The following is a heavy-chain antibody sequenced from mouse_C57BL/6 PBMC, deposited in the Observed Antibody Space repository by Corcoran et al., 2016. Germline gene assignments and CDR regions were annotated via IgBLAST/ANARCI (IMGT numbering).Heavy chain of an antibody. V-gene: IGHV1-26*01. CDR3: ARGGQRAMDY. Sequence: VQLQQSGPELVKPGASVKISCKASGYTFTDYYMNWVKQSHGKGLEWIGDINPNNGGTSYNQQFKGKATLTGDKSSSTAYMELRSLTSEDSAVYYFARGGQRAMDYGGQGTSVTV. CDR1: GYTFTDYY. J-gene: IGHJ4*01. CDR2: INPNNGGT.